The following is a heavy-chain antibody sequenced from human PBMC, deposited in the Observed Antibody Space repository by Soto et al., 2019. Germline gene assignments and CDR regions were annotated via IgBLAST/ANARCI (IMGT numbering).Heavy chain of an antibody. J-gene: IGHJ5*02. CDR3: AKNQGVELVPLATVDWFDP. Sequence: LRLSCAASGFTFSSYEMNWVRQAPGKGLEWVSYISSSGSTIYYADSVKGRFTISRDNSKSTVYLELNNLSAEDTAVYHCAKNQGVELVPLATVDWFDPWGQGSVVTVSS. CDR2: ISSSGSTI. V-gene: IGHV3-48*03. CDR1: GFTFSSYE. D-gene: IGHD1-26*01.